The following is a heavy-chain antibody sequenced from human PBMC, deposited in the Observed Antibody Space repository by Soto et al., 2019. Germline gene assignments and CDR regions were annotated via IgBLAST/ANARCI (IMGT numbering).Heavy chain of an antibody. Sequence: ASVKVSCKASGYTFTGYYMHWVRQAPGQGLEWMGWINPNSGGTNYAQKFQGWVTMTRDTSISTAYMELSRLRSDDTAVYYCARDPVWGSTYYYYGMDVWGQGTTVTVSS. CDR3: ARDPVWGSTYYYYGMDV. D-gene: IGHD7-27*01. CDR1: GYTFTGYY. J-gene: IGHJ6*02. CDR2: INPNSGGT. V-gene: IGHV1-2*04.